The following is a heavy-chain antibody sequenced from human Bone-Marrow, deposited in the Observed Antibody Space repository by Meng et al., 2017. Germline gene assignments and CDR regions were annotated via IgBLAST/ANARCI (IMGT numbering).Heavy chain of an antibody. J-gene: IGHJ4*02. V-gene: IGHV3-11*04. CDR2: ISSGGSTI. Sequence: QVELVESGGGLVKPGGSLGPSCAASGFSLIDYYMSWIRQAPGKGLEWVSYISSGGSTISYADSVKGRLTISRDNAKNSLYLQMNSLRAEDTAVYYCARGVRTTYSFDYWGQGTLVTVSS. CDR1: GFSLIDYY. CDR3: ARGVRTTYSFDY. D-gene: IGHD1-26*01.